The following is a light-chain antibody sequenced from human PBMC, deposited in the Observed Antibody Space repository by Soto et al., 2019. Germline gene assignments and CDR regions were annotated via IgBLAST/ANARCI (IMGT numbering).Light chain of an antibody. CDR1: QSVSSY. Sequence: EIVLTQSPATLSLSPGERATLSCRTSQSVSSYFAWYQQKPGRAPMLLIYDASNRANVIPARFIGSGSGTDFTLTISSLEPEDFAVYYCQQRSNWPITFGQGTRLEIK. CDR3: QQRSNWPIT. V-gene: IGKV3-11*01. CDR2: DAS. J-gene: IGKJ5*01.